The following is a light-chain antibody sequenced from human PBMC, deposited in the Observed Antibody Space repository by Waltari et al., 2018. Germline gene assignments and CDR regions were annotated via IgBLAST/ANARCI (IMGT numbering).Light chain of an antibody. V-gene: IGKV1-5*03. CDR3: QQYNSYPWT. Sequence: IQMTQSPSTLSASVGDRVTITGRASQRITSWLAWYQQIRGKPPKLLIYKASTLESGGPARFSGSGSGTEFTLTISSLQPDDFATYYCQQYNSYPWTFGHGTKVELK. CDR2: KAS. CDR1: QRITSW. J-gene: IGKJ1*01.